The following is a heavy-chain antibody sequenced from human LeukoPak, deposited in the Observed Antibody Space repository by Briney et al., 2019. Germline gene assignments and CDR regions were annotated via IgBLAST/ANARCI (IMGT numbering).Heavy chain of an antibody. CDR1: GGSITSYS. Sequence: SETLSLTCIVSGGSITSYSWGWIRQPAGKGLEWIGRLSPTGSFTYSPSLKSRVTMSVDTSKNHFSLKLNSATAADTAVYYCARALSDNQAFDIWGQGTVVTVSS. CDR2: LSPTGSF. J-gene: IGHJ3*02. D-gene: IGHD1-14*01. CDR3: ARALSDNQAFDI. V-gene: IGHV4-4*07.